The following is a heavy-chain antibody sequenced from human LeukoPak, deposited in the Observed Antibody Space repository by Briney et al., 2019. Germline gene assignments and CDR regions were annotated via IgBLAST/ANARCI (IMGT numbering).Heavy chain of an antibody. CDR1: GYTFTDYY. D-gene: IGHD1-20*01. CDR3: AGLPRYNWNEPLDY. J-gene: IGHJ4*02. Sequence: GASVKVSCKASGYTFTDYYIRWVRQAPGQGLEWMGCIKPNSGGTKYAQTFQGRVTMTGDTSINTAYMELSRLTYDDTAGYYCAGLPRYNWNEPLDYWGQGTLVTVSS. CDR2: IKPNSGGT. V-gene: IGHV1-2*02.